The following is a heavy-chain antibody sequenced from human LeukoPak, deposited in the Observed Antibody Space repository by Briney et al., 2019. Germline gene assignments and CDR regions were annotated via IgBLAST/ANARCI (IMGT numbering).Heavy chain of an antibody. D-gene: IGHD2-15*01. CDR3: ARESALAAAGPYYFDY. J-gene: IGHJ4*02. Sequence: PSETLSLTCTVSGYSISSGYYWGWIRQPPGKGLEWIGSFYDSGNTYYNPSLKSRVTISVDTSKNQFSLKVRSVTAADTAVYYCARESALAAAGPYYFDYWGQGTLVTVSS. CDR1: GYSISSGYY. V-gene: IGHV4-38-2*02. CDR2: FYDSGNT.